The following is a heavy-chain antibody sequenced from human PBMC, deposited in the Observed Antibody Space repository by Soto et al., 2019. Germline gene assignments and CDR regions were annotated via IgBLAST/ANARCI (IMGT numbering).Heavy chain of an antibody. J-gene: IGHJ4*02. D-gene: IGHD3-10*01. CDR2: ISGSGGST. CDR1: GFTFSSYA. CDR3: AKDGGVIIPPYYFDY. Sequence: GGSLRLSCAASGFTFSSYAMSWVRQAPGKGLEWVSAISGSGGSTYYADSVKGRFTISGDNSKNTLYLQMNSLRAEDTAVYYCAKDGGVIIPPYYFDYWGQGTLVTVSS. V-gene: IGHV3-23*01.